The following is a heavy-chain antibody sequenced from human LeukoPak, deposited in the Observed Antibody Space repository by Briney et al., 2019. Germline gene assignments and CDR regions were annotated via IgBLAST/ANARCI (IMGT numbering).Heavy chain of an antibody. J-gene: IGHJ4*02. Sequence: SETLSLTCTVSGGSISSYYWSWIRQPAGKGLEWIGRIYTSGSTNYNPSLKSRVTMSVDTSKNQFSLKLSSVTAADTAVCYCARDNYDILTGYPYYFDYWGQGTLVTVSS. CDR3: ARDNYDILTGYPYYFDY. V-gene: IGHV4-4*07. CDR1: GGSISSYY. CDR2: IYTSGST. D-gene: IGHD3-9*01.